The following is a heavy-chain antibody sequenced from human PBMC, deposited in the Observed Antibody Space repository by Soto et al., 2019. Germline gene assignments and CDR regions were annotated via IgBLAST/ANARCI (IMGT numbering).Heavy chain of an antibody. D-gene: IGHD1-26*01. Sequence: QVQLVQSGAEMKQPGASVKLSCQASGYIFIHCFMHWVRQAPGQGLEWMGGINPSSGTTTYAQKFQGRVTVTRASSKSKVYMELSSMGSGDTAMYYCARSLGETTSLFSYWGQGSMVTVSA. CDR3: ARSLGETTSLFSY. J-gene: IGHJ4*02. V-gene: IGHV1-46*01. CDR2: INPSSGTT. CDR1: GYIFIHCF.